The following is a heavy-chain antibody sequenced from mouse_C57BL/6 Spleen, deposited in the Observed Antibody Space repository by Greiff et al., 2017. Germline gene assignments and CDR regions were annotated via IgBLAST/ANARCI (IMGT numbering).Heavy chain of an antibody. Sequence: EVMLVESGGGLVQPGGSLKLTCAASGIDFSRYWMSWVRRAPGKGLEWIGEINPDSSTINYAPFLKDKFIISRDNAKNTRYLQMSKVKSEDTALYYCASRYYGSSYGGAMDYWGQGASVTVSS. CDR1: GIDFSRYW. J-gene: IGHJ4*01. CDR3: ASRYYGSSYGGAMDY. V-gene: IGHV4-1*01. CDR2: INPDSSTI. D-gene: IGHD1-1*01.